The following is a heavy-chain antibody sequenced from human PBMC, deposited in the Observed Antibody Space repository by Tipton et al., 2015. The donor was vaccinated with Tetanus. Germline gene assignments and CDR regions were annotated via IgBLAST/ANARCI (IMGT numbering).Heavy chain of an antibody. CDR3: ATVGLVTASVKY. V-gene: IGHV4-39*07. CDR1: GGSVDSGSYH. J-gene: IGHJ4*01. D-gene: IGHD2-21*02. CDR2: VHYTGAT. Sequence: GLVKPSETLSLICSVSGGSVDSGSYHWAWIRQPPGKGLEWIGSVHYTGATYLNPSLMSRVTLSVDTSKNQFSLRLNSVTAADTAVYYCATVGLVTASVKYWGQGTLVTVSS.